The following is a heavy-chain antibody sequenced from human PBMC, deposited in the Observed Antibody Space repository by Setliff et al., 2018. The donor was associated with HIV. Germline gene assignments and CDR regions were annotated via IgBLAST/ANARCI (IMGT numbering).Heavy chain of an antibody. D-gene: IGHD3-3*01. J-gene: IGHJ4*02. V-gene: IGHV7-4-1*02. CDR2: INTNTGDP. Sequence: GASVKVSCKASGYIFNRYGISWVRQAPGPGLEWMGWINTNTGDPTYAQGFTGRFVFSLDTSVNTAYLQISSVKAEDTAMYYCARDFGRTLDYWGRGTLVTVSS. CDR1: GYIFNRYG. CDR3: ARDFGRTLDY.